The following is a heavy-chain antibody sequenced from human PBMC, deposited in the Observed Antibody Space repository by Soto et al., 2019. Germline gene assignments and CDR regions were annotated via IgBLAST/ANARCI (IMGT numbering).Heavy chain of an antibody. CDR1: GGSISSGGYS. J-gene: IGHJ4*02. CDR3: ANLWAANRIP. CDR2: TYHSGST. V-gene: IGHV4-30-2*01. Sequence: PSETLSLTCAVSGGSISSGGYSWSWIRQPPGKGLEWIGYTYHSGSTYYNPSLKSRVTISVDRSKNQFSLKLSSVTAADTAVYYCANLWAANRIPWGQGTLVTVSS. D-gene: IGHD2-21*01.